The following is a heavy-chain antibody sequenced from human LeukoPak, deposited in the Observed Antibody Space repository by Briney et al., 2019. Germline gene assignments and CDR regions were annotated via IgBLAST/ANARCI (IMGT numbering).Heavy chain of an antibody. CDR3: AVIATRDAFDI. J-gene: IGHJ3*02. Sequence: GGSLRLSCAASGFIFSRYWMHWARQAPGKGLVWVSRINSDGSSTSYADSVKGRFTISRDNAKNTLYLQMNSLRAEDTAVYYCAVIATRDAFDIWGQGTMVTVSS. CDR2: INSDGSST. D-gene: IGHD2-21*01. CDR1: GFIFSRYW. V-gene: IGHV3-74*01.